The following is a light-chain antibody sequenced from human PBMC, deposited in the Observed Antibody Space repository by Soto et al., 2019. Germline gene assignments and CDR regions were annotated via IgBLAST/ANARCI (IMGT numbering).Light chain of an antibody. CDR1: SSNIGAGYD. J-gene: IGLJ2*01. Sequence: QSVLTQPPSVSGAPGQRVTISCTGSSSNIGAGYDVHWYQQLPGTAPKLLIYGNSNRPSGVPDRFSGSKSGTSASLVITGLQAEDEADYYCQSYDSSLSGPSFGGGTKVTVL. CDR3: QSYDSSLSGPS. CDR2: GNS. V-gene: IGLV1-40*01.